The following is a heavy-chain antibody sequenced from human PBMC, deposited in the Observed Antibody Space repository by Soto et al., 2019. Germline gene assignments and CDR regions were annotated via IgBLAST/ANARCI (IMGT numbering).Heavy chain of an antibody. D-gene: IGHD3-3*01. CDR2: INHTGGT. CDR3: ATRITVFGLLLHPFDP. J-gene: IGHJ5*02. Sequence: SVMLSVRSRVEGGCGNGYDWNCIRQPPGNGVEWIGHINHTGGTHYNPSPKSRVTMSVDTSKKQFSLRLSSVTAADMAIYYYATRITVFGLLLHPFDPWGQGTPVTV. CDR1: GGCGNGYD. V-gene: IGHV4-34*01.